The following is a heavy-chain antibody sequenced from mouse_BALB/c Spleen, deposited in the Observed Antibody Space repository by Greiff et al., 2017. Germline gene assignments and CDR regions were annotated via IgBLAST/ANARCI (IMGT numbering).Heavy chain of an antibody. CDR1: GYAFSSSW. J-gene: IGHJ2*01. CDR2: IYPGDGDT. CDR3: AAYYGSSYDY. V-gene: IGHV1-82*01. D-gene: IGHD1-1*01. Sequence: VKLVESGPELVKPGASVKISCKASGYAFSSSWMNWVKQRPGQGLEWIGRIYPGDGDTNYNGKFKGKATLTADKSSSTAYMQLSSLTSVDSAVYFCAAYYGSSYDYWGQGTTLTVSS.